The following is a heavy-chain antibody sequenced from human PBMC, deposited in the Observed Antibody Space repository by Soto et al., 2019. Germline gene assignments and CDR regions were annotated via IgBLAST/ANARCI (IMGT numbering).Heavy chain of an antibody. V-gene: IGHV1-69*12. CDR2: IIPTFGTA. Sequence: QVQLVQSGAEVKKPGSSVKVSCKASGGTFSSYAISWVRQAPGQELEWMGGIIPTFGTANYAQKFLGRVTITADESTSTAYMGLSSRSSEDTAVYYCATGDGDINFDYWGQGTLVTVSS. J-gene: IGHJ4*02. CDR1: GGTFSSYA. D-gene: IGHD3-3*01. CDR3: ATGDGDINFDY.